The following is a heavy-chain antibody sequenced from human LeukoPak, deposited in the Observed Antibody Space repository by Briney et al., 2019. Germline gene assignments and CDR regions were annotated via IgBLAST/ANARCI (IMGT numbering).Heavy chain of an antibody. J-gene: IGHJ4*02. D-gene: IGHD5-12*01. CDR1: GGSISSYY. V-gene: IGHV4-59*01. Sequence: PSETLSLTCTVSGGSISSYYWSWIRQPPGKGLEWIGYIYYSGSTNYNPSLKSRVTISVDTSKNQFSLKLSSVTAADTAVYYCARVGGYEEGPFFDYWGQGTLVTVSS. CDR3: ARVGGYEEGPFFDY. CDR2: IYYSGST.